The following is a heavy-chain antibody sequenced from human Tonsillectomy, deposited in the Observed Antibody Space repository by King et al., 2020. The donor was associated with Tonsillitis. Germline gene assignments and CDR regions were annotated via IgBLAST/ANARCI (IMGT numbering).Heavy chain of an antibody. J-gene: IGHJ4*02. CDR3: AKLPYQLLFLHHFDY. V-gene: IGHV3-23*04. CDR2: SRGSGGST. CDR1: GFTFSSYA. D-gene: IGHD2-2*01. Sequence: VQLVESGGGLVQPGGSLRLSCAASGFTFSSYAMSWVRQAPGKGLEWVSGSRGSGGSTYYADSVKGRFTNSIDNSKNTLYLQMNSLRAEDTAVYYCAKLPYQLLFLHHFDYWGQGTLVTVSS.